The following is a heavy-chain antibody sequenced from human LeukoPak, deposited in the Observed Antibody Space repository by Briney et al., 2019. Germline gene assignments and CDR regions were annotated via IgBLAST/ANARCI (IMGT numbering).Heavy chain of an antibody. Sequence: GGSLRLSCAASGFTFSSYGMHRVRQAPGKGLEWVAVISYDGSNKYYADSVKGRFTISRDNSKNTLYLQMNSLRAEDTAVYYCARDSSGWSDYWGQGTLVTVSS. CDR1: GFTFSSYG. CDR2: ISYDGSNK. V-gene: IGHV3-30*03. J-gene: IGHJ4*02. CDR3: ARDSSGWSDY. D-gene: IGHD6-19*01.